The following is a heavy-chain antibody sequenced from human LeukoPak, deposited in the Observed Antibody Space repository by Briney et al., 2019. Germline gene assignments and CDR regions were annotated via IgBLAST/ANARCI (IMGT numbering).Heavy chain of an antibody. J-gene: IGHJ6*02. CDR3: TRDGYSLLTGTVPHYYYGMDV. V-gene: IGHV3-49*04. CDR1: GFTFGDYA. Sequence: GGSLRLSCKASGFTFGDYAMSWVRQAPGKGLEWVGLIRSKAYGATTEDAASVKGTFTSSGDASKSKAILQMNSLKTEDTAVYYCTRDGYSLLTGTVPHYYYGMDVWGQGTTVIVSS. CDR2: IRSKAYGATT. D-gene: IGHD1-7*01.